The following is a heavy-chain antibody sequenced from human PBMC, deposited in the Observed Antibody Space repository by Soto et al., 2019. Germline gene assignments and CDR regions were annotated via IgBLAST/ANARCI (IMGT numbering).Heavy chain of an antibody. CDR3: ARLALKDVHSSWYYYNIYFDE. CDR1: GYSFTSYW. Sequence: GESLKISCKGSGYSFTSYWIGWVRQMPGKGLEWMGIIYPGDSDTRYSPSFQGQVTISADKSISTAYLQWSSLKASDTAMYYCARLALKDVHSSWYYYNIYFDEWGEGTLVTV. V-gene: IGHV5-51*01. J-gene: IGHJ4*02. D-gene: IGHD6-13*01. CDR2: IYPGDSDT.